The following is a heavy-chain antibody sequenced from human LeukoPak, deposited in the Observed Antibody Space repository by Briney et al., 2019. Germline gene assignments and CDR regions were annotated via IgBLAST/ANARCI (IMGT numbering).Heavy chain of an antibody. CDR2: INHSGST. CDR1: GGSISSSSYY. CDR3: ARGHRITIYPVRYFQH. Sequence: SETLSLTCTVSGGSISSSSYYWSWIRQPPGKGLEWIGEINHSGSTNYNPSLKSRVTISVDTSKNQFSLKLSSVTAADTAVYYCARGHRITIYPVRYFQHWGQGTLVTVSS. V-gene: IGHV4-39*07. D-gene: IGHD3-9*01. J-gene: IGHJ1*01.